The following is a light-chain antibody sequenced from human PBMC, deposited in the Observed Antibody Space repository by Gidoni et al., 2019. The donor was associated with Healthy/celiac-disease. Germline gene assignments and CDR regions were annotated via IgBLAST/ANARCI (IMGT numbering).Light chain of an antibody. CDR2: AAS. Sequence: DIQMTQSPSSLSASVGDRVTITCRASQSISSNLNWYQQKPWKAPKLLIYAASSLQSGVPSRFSGSGSGTDFTLTISSLQPEDFATYYCQQSYSTLRTFXXXTKVEIK. V-gene: IGKV1-39*01. CDR3: QQSYSTLRT. CDR1: QSISSN. J-gene: IGKJ1*01.